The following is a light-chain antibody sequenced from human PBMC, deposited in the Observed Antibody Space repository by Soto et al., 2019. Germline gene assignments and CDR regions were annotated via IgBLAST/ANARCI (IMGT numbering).Light chain of an antibody. J-gene: IGLJ1*01. CDR1: SSDVGGYNY. Sequence: QSALTQPRSVSGSPGQSVTISWTGTSSDVGGYNYVSWYQQHPGKAPKLMIYDVNKRPSGVPDRFSGSKSGNTASLTISGLQAEDEADYYCCSYAGSYTYVFGTGTKVTV. V-gene: IGLV2-11*01. CDR2: DVN. CDR3: CSYAGSYTYV.